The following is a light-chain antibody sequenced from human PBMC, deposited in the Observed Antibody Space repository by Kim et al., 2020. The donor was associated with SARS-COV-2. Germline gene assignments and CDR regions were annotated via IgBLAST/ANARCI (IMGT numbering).Light chain of an antibody. Sequence: SYELTQPPSVSVSPGQTASITCPGDKLGDKYACWYQQKPGQSPVLVICQDSKRPSGIPARFSGSNSGNTATLPISGTQAMDEDDYYCQAWGSSTGVFVGG. CDR2: QDS. V-gene: IGLV3-1*01. J-gene: IGLJ3*02. CDR1: KLGDKY. CDR3: QAWGSSTGV.